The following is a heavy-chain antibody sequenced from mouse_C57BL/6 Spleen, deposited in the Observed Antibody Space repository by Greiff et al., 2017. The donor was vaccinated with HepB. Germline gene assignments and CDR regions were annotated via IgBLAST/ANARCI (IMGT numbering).Heavy chain of an antibody. CDR2: IDPSDSET. CDR3: ARRILRSSYWYIDV. CDR1: GYTFTSYW. J-gene: IGHJ1*03. Sequence: VQLQQPGAELVRPGSSVKLSCKASGYTFTSYWMHWVKQRPIQGLEWIGNIDPSDSETHYNQKFKDKATLTVDKSSSTAYMQLSSLSSEDSAVYYCARRILRSSYWYIDVWGTGTTVTVSS. D-gene: IGHD1-1*01. V-gene: IGHV1-52*01.